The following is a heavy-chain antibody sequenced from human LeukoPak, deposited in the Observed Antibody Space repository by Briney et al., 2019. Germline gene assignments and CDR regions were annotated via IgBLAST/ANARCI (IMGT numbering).Heavy chain of an antibody. CDR3: ARDMADWWFDP. V-gene: IGHV4-31*03. J-gene: IGHJ5*02. D-gene: IGHD3-9*01. CDR2: IYYSGST. Sequence: SETLSLTCTVSGGSISSGGYYWSWIRQHPGKGLEWIGYIYYSGSTHYNPSLKSRVTISVDTSKNQFSLKLSSVTAADTAVYYCARDMADWWFDPWGQGTLVTVSS. CDR1: GGSISSGGYY.